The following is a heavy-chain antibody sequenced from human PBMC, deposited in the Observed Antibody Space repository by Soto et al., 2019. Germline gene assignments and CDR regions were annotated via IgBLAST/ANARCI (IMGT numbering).Heavy chain of an antibody. CDR2: IDWNGGTT. D-gene: IGHD5-12*01. CDR3: AKWRLSWVESGIGV. V-gene: IGHV3-9*01. CDR1: GFNFDGYA. Sequence: VQLVESGGGLVQPGGSLRLSCAASGFNFDGYAMHWVRQAPGKGLEWVSGIDWNGGTTGYADSVQGRFTISRDNAKNSLVLEMNNSGAGDTGLYWCAKWRLSWVESGIGVWGQGTKVIASS. J-gene: IGHJ6*01.